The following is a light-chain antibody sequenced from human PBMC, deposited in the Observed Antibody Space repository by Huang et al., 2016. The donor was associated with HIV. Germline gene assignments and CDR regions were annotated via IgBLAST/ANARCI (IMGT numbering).Light chain of an antibody. CDR2: AAS. CDR3: HEYYSRPPWT. J-gene: IGKJ1*01. CDR1: QSVDSK. V-gene: IGKV3-15*01. Sequence: EVVMTQSPATLSASSGDTVNISCRASQSVDSKLAWYQQKPGQAPRLLLFAASTRATGAPARFSGTGSKTDFTLTVSSLQSDDSAVYYCHEYYSRPPWTFGQGTKVEIK.